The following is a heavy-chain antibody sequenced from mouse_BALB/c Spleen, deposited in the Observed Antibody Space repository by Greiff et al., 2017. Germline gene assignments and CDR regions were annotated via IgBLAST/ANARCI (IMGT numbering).Heavy chain of an antibody. CDR1: GFNIKDTY. V-gene: IGHV14-3*02. CDR2: IDPANGNT. J-gene: IGHJ2*01. CDR3: ARFFYGNPDY. Sequence: EVQVVESGAELVKPGASVKLSCTASGFNIKDTYMHWVKQRPEQGLEWIGRIDPANGNTKYDPKFQGKATITADTSSNTAYLQLSSLTSEDTAVYYCARFFYGNPDYWGQGTTLTVSS. D-gene: IGHD2-1*01.